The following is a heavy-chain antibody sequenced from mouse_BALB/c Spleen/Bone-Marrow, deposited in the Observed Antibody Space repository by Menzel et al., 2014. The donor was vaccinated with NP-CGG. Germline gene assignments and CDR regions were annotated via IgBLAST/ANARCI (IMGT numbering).Heavy chain of an antibody. J-gene: IGHJ4*01. CDR1: GYTFTSYW. CDR2: IAPGSGST. CDR3: ARSYDGRAMDY. D-gene: IGHD1-1*01. Sequence: DLVKPGASVKLSCKASGYTFTSYWINWIKQRPGQGLEWIGRIAPGSGSTYYDEMFKGKATLTVDTSSSTAYMQLSSLSSEDSAVYFCARSYDGRAMDYWGQGTSVTVSS. V-gene: IGHV1S41*01.